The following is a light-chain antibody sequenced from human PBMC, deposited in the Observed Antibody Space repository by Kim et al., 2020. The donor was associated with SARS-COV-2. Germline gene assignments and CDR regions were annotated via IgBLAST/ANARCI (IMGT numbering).Light chain of an antibody. J-gene: IGKJ2*01. CDR3: HQSSSLPLT. Sequence: EVVLTQSPEFQSVTPKEKVTITCRASQSVGTNLQWYQQKPNQSPKLLIKYASQSISGVPSRFSGSGSGTDFTLTIYSLEAEDAATYYCHQSSSLPLTFGQGTKLEI. CDR1: QSVGTN. V-gene: IGKV6-21*02. CDR2: YAS.